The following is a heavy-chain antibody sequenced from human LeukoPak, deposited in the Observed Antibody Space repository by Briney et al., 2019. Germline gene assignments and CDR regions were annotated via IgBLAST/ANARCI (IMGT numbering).Heavy chain of an antibody. CDR2: ISAYNGNT. J-gene: IGHJ4*02. V-gene: IGHV1-18*01. CDR1: GYTFTSYG. CDR3: ARSERGYSGYVFYFDY. Sequence: EASVKVSCKASGYTFTSYGISWVRQAPGQGLEWMGWISAYNGNTNYAQKLQGRVTMTTDTSTSTAYMELRSLRSDDTAVYYCARSERGYSGYVFYFDYWGQGTLVTVSS. D-gene: IGHD5-12*01.